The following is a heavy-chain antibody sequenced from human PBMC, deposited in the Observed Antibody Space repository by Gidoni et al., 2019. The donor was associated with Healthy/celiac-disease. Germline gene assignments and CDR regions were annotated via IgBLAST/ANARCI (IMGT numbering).Heavy chain of an antibody. D-gene: IGHD6-19*01. J-gene: IGHJ4*02. CDR3: ARFGYSSGWYPSFGY. Sequence: QVQLQQWGAGLLKPSETLSLTCAVYGGSFSGYYWSWIRQPPGKGLEWIGEINHSGSTNYNPSLKSRVTISVDTSKNQFSLKLSSVTAADTAVYYCARFGYSSGWYPSFGYWGQGTLVTVSS. V-gene: IGHV4-34*01. CDR2: INHSGST. CDR1: GGSFSGYY.